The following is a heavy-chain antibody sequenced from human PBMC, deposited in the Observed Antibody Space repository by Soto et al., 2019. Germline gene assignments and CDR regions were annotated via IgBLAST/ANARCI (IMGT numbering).Heavy chain of an antibody. CDR1: GFTFSSYG. V-gene: IGHV3-33*01. Sequence: QVQLVESGGGVVQPGRSLRLSCAASGFTFSSYGMHWVRQAPGKGLEWVAVIWYDGSNKYYADSVKGRFTISRDNSKNTLYRQMNSLRAEDTAVYYCARQGVAVAGHFDYWGQGTLVTVSS. J-gene: IGHJ4*02. CDR3: ARQGVAVAGHFDY. D-gene: IGHD6-19*01. CDR2: IWYDGSNK.